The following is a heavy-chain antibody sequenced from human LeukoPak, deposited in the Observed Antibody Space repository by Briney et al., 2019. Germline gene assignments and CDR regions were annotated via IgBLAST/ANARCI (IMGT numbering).Heavy chain of an antibody. CDR3: AREGAPNWFDP. D-gene: IGHD4/OR15-4a*01. V-gene: IGHV3-21*01. CDR2: ISSSSSYI. Sequence: PGGSLRLSCAASGFTFSSYSMNWVRQAPGQGLEWVSSISSSSSYIYYADSVKGRFTISRDNAKNSLYLQMNSLRAEDTAVYYCAREGAPNWFDPWGQGTLVTVSS. J-gene: IGHJ5*02. CDR1: GFTFSSYS.